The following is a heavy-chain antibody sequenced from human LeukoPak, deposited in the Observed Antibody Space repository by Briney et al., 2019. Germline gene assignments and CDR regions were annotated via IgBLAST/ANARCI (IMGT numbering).Heavy chain of an antibody. CDR3: ARRGTWFDP. CDR2: IYTSGNT. V-gene: IGHV4-4*09. D-gene: IGHD3-10*01. Sequence: SETLSLTCTVSGGSFHSFFWSWIRQPPGKALEWIGYIYTSGNTYYSPSLKSRVTISLDTSKNQFSLKLISVTAADTAVYYCARRGTWFDPWGQGTLVTVSS. J-gene: IGHJ5*02. CDR1: GGSFHSFF.